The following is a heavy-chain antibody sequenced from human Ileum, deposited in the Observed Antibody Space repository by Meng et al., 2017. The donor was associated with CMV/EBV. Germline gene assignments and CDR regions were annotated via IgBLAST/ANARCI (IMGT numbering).Heavy chain of an antibody. V-gene: IGHV4-4*02. D-gene: IGHD2-15*01. CDR3: ARGGVVVAATGRKGMDV. CDR2: IYHSGST. Sequence: SISSRNWWSWVRQPPGKGLEWIGEIYHSGSTNYNPSLKSRVTISVDKSKDQFSLKLSSVTAADTAVYYCARGGVVVAATGRKGMDVWGQGTTVTVSS. CDR1: SISSRNW. J-gene: IGHJ6*02.